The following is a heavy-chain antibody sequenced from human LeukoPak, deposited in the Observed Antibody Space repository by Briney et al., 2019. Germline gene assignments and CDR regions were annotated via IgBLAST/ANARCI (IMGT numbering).Heavy chain of an antibody. CDR1: GGSISCSSYY. CDR2: IYYSGST. Sequence: PSETLSLTCTVSGGSISCSSYYWGWIRQPPGKGLEWIGSIYYSGSTYYNPSLKSRVTISVDTSKNQFSLKLSSVTAADTAVYYCARLNRDGYNSYWGQGTLVTVSS. D-gene: IGHD5-24*01. J-gene: IGHJ4*02. CDR3: ARLNRDGYNSY. V-gene: IGHV4-39*01.